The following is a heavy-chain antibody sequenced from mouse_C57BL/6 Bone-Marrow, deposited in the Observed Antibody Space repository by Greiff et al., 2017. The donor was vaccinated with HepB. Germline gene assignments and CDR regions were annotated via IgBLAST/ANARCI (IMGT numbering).Heavy chain of an antibody. CDR2: IWSGGST. CDR1: GFSLTSYG. V-gene: IGHV2-2*01. CDR3: ARKVPYYCGSSYWYFDV. D-gene: IGHD1-1*01. J-gene: IGHJ1*03. Sequence: VQLQESGPGLVQPSQSLSITCTVSGFSLTSYGVHWVRQSPGKGLEWLGVIWSGGSTDYNAAFISRLSISKDNSKSQVFFKMNSLQADDTAIYYCARKVPYYCGSSYWYFDVWGTGTTVTVSS.